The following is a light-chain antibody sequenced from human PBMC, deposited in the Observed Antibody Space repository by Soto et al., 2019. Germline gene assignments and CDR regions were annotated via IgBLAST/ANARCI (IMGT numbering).Light chain of an antibody. CDR1: QSVTNN. CDR3: PKYGKFWT. Sequence: EIVMAQSPATLFVSPGGSATPSCSARQSVTNNLAWYQQNPAQAPRTILFGPSGRAPGIPDRFSGSGSGTDFSLTIRTLEPDDFAVYYCPKYGKFWTFGQGTEVDI. CDR2: GPS. J-gene: IGKJ1*01. V-gene: IGKV3D-15*01.